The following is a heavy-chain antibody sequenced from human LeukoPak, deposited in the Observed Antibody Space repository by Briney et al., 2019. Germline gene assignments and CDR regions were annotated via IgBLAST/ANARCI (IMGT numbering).Heavy chain of an antibody. J-gene: IGHJ6*02. V-gene: IGHV1-18*04. CDR1: GYTFTGYY. D-gene: IGHD6-19*01. CDR3: AREEVIAVAGDYYYYGMDV. CDR2: ISAYNGNT. Sequence: ASVKVSCKASGYTFTGYYMHWVRQAPGQGLEWMGWISAYNGNTNYAQKLQGRVTMTTDTSTSTAYMELRSLRSDDTAVYYCAREEVIAVAGDYYYYGMDVWGQGTTVTVSS.